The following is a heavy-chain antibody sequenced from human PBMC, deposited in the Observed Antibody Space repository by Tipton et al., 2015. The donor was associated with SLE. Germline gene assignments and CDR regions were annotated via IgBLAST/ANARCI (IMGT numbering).Heavy chain of an antibody. CDR1: GGSVNSGSYY. V-gene: IGHV4-61*01. D-gene: IGHD3-22*01. CDR3: ARERGWDYDSSGYPDY. J-gene: IGHJ4*02. CDR2: IYYSGST. Sequence: TLSLTCTVSGGSVNSGSYYWSWIRQPPGKGLEWIGYIYYSGSTNYNPSLKSRLTISLDTSKNQFSLKLSSVTAADTAVYYCARERGWDYDSSGYPDYWGQGTLVTFSS.